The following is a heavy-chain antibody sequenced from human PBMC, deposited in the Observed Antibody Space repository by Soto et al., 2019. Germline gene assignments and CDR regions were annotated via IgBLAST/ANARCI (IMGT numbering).Heavy chain of an antibody. CDR3: ARGDRGYSYGYPYYFDY. Sequence: ASVKVSCKASGYTFTSYAMHWVRQAPGQRFEWMGWINAGNGNTKYSQKFQGRVTITRDTSASTAYMELSSLRSEDTAVYYCARGDRGYSYGYPYYFDYWGQGTLVTVSS. D-gene: IGHD5-18*01. CDR1: GYTFTSYA. V-gene: IGHV1-3*01. CDR2: INAGNGNT. J-gene: IGHJ4*02.